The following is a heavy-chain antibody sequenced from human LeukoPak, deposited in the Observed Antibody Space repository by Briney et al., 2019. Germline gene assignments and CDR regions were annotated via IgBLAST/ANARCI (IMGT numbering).Heavy chain of an antibody. V-gene: IGHV3-11*04. CDR1: GFTFSDSY. CDR3: ARGWWNYVS. D-gene: IGHD1-7*01. Sequence: PGGSLRLSCAASGFTFSDSYMTWIRQAPGKGLEWVSYISGSGTIMYYADSVKGRFTISRDNAKNSLFLQMNSLRAEDTAVYYCARGWWNYVSWGQETLVTVSS. CDR2: ISGSGTIM. J-gene: IGHJ4*02.